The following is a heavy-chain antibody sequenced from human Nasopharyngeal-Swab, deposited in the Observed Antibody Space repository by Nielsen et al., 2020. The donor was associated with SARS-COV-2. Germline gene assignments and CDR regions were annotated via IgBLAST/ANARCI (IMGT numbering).Heavy chain of an antibody. Sequence: SGPTLVKPTQTLTLTCTFSGFSLSTSGVGVGWIRQPPGKALEWLALIYWDDDKRHSPSLKSRLTITKDTSKNQVVLTMTNMDPVDTATYYCAHRQLPNYGFDYWGQGTLVTVSS. CDR3: AHRQLPNYGFDY. J-gene: IGHJ4*02. CDR2: IYWDDDK. CDR1: GFSLSTSGVG. D-gene: IGHD4/OR15-4a*01. V-gene: IGHV2-5*02.